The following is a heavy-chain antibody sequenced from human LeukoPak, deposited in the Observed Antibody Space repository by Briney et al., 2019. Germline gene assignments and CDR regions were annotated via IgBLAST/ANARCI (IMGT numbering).Heavy chain of an antibody. D-gene: IGHD6-19*01. J-gene: IGHJ4*02. V-gene: IGHV3-23*01. Sequence: GGSLRLSCAASGFTFSSYAMSWVRQAPGKGLEWVSAISGSGGSTYYADSVKGRFTISRDNSKNTMNLQMNSLTAEDTAVYYCAKGPSSGWSYFDYWGQGTQVTVSS. CDR1: GFTFSSYA. CDR3: AKGPSSGWSYFDY. CDR2: ISGSGGST.